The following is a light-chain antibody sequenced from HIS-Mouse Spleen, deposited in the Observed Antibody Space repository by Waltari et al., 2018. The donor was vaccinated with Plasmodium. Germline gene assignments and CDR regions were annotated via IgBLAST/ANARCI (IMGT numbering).Light chain of an antibody. CDR1: SSDVGSYNL. J-gene: IGLJ2*01. Sequence: QSALTQPASVSGSPGQSITLSCTGTSSDVGSYNLISWYQQHPGKAPKLMIYEGSKRPPGVSNRFSGSKAGNTASLTSSGRQAEDEADYYCCSYAGSSTFVVFGGGTKLTVL. CDR3: CSYAGSSTFVV. CDR2: EGS. V-gene: IGLV2-23*03.